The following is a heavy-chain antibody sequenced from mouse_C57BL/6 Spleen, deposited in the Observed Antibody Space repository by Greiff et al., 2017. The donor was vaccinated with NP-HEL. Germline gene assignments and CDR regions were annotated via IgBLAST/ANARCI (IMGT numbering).Heavy chain of an antibody. CDR2: ISYDGSN. V-gene: IGHV3-6*01. CDR3: ALYYYGSSRYFDV. CDR1: GYSITSGYY. D-gene: IGHD1-1*01. Sequence: DVQLQESGPGLVKPSQSLSLTCSVTGYSITSGYYWNWIRQFPGNKLEWMGYISYDGSNNYNPSLKNRISITRDTSKNQFFLKLNSVTTEDTATYYCALYYYGSSRYFDVWGTGTTVTVSS. J-gene: IGHJ1*03.